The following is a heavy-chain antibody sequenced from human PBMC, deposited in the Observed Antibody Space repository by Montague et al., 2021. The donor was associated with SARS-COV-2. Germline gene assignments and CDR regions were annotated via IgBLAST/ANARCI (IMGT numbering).Heavy chain of an antibody. CDR3: ARAIWHLDV. Sequence: SETLSLTCSVSGGSISRYYWSWIRQSDGKGLEWIGRIYTGGYVNYNPALQGRVSMSVDTSKSQVSLNVTSVTAADTAVYYCARAIWHLDVWGRGILVTVSS. CDR1: GGSISRYY. J-gene: IGHJ2*01. CDR2: IYTGGYV. V-gene: IGHV4-4*07.